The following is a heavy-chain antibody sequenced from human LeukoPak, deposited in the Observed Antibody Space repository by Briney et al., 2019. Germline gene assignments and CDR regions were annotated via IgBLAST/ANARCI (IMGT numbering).Heavy chain of an antibody. CDR1: GSTFSSYA. V-gene: IGHV3-23*01. CDR3: AKARSGYDFDY. J-gene: IGHJ4*02. CDR2: MSSGGSST. Sequence: GGSLRLPCAVSGSTFSSYAMTWVRQAPGKGLEWVSAMSSGGSSTYYADSVKGRFTISRDNSKNTLYLQTNSLRAEDTAVYYCAKARSGYDFDYWGQGTLVTVSS. D-gene: IGHD5-12*01.